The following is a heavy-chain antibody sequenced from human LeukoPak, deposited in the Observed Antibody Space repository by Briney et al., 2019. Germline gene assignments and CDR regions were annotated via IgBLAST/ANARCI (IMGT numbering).Heavy chain of an antibody. Sequence: VASVKVSCKASGYTFTGYYMHWVRQAPGQGLEWRGWINPNSGGTTYAQKFQGWVTMTRDTSISTAYMELSRLRSDDTAVYYCARGSLVVVPAATMYNWFDPWGQGTLVTVSS. V-gene: IGHV1-2*04. CDR1: GYTFTGYY. CDR3: ARGSLVVVPAATMYNWFDP. CDR2: INPNSGGT. D-gene: IGHD2-2*01. J-gene: IGHJ5*02.